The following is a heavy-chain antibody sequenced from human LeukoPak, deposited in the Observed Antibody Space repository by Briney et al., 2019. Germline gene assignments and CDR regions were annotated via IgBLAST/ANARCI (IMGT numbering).Heavy chain of an antibody. V-gene: IGHV4-59*01. Sequence: KTSETLSLTCTVSGGSISSYYWSWIRQPPGKGLEWIGYIYYSGSTNYNPSLKSRVTISVDTSKNQFSLKLSSVTAADTAVYYCARGRIGVATDSFDYWGQGTQVTVSS. D-gene: IGHD5-12*01. CDR1: GGSISSYY. J-gene: IGHJ4*02. CDR3: ARGRIGVATDSFDY. CDR2: IYYSGST.